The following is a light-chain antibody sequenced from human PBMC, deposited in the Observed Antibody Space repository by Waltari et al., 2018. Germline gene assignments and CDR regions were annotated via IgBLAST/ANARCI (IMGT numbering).Light chain of an antibody. CDR1: QSVSRW. J-gene: IGKJ2*01. V-gene: IGKV1-5*03. Sequence: DIQMTQSPSTLSASVGDRVTITCRASQSVSRWLAWYQQKSGKAPKFLIYLASTLESGVPSRFSGSGSGTEFTLTISSLQPDDFATYYCQQYSTSSLYTFGQGTKLEI. CDR2: LAS. CDR3: QQYSTSSLYT.